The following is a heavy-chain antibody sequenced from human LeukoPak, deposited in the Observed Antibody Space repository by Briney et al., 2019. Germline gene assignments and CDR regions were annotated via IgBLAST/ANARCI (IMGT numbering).Heavy chain of an antibody. CDR1: GYTFTCYY. CDR2: INPNSGGT. J-gene: IGHJ4*02. CDR3: ATLGEDNTDTPFDY. Sequence: ASVKVSCKASGYTFTCYYIHWVRQAPGQGLEWMGRINPNSGGTNYAQKFQGKVTMTRDTSISTAYMELRRLRSDDTAVYYCATLGEDNTDTPFDYWGQGTLVTVSS. D-gene: IGHD3-16*01. V-gene: IGHV1-2*06.